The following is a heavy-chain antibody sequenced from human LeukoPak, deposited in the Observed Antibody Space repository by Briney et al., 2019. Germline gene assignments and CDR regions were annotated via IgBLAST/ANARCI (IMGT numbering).Heavy chain of an antibody. CDR1: GGSISSYY. Sequence: SETLSLTCTVSGGSISSYYWSWIRQPPGKGLEWIGYIYYSGSTNYNPSLKSRVTISVDTSKNQFSLKLSSVTAADTAVYYCARGRKAIYDFDYWGQGTLVTVSS. J-gene: IGHJ4*02. V-gene: IGHV4-59*01. D-gene: IGHD3-16*01. CDR3: ARGRKAIYDFDY. CDR2: IYYSGST.